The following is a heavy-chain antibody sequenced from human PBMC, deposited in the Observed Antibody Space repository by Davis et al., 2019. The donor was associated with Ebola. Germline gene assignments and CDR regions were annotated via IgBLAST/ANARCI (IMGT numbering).Heavy chain of an antibody. J-gene: IGHJ6*02. CDR1: GGTFSSYA. D-gene: IGHD4-17*01. V-gene: IGHV1-69*06. CDR3: ARVGWHDYGDYYYGMDV. CDR2: IIPMFGTA. Sequence: LVKVSCKASGGTFSSYAISWVRQAPGQGLEWMGGIIPMFGTANYAQKFQGRVTITADKSTSTAYMELRSLRSDDTAVYYCARVGWHDYGDYYYGMDVWGQGTTVTVSS.